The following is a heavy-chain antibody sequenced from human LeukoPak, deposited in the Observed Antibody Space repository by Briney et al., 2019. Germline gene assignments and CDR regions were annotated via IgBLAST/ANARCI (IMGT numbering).Heavy chain of an antibody. CDR2: ISWNSGSI. CDR1: GFTFDDYA. V-gene: IGHV3-9*01. Sequence: GGSLRLSCAASGFTFDDYAMHWVRQAPGKGLEWVSGISWNSGSIGYADSVKGRFTISRDNAKNSLYLQMNSLRAEDTAVYYCAKVRYDSSGTDDYWGQGTLVTVSS. J-gene: IGHJ4*02. CDR3: AKVRYDSSGTDDY. D-gene: IGHD3-22*01.